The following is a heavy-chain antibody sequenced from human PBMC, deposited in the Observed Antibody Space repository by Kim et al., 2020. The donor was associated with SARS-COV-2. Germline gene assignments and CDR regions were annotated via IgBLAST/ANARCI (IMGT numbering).Heavy chain of an antibody. J-gene: IGHJ6*01. Sequence: GGSLRLSCVASEFSFSDYYMSWVRQAPGKGLEWLSNISGSSNTIVYADSAKGRFTISRDNAKNSLHLQMNSLRADETADYYCARVVQGSDGMDVWGQGTPVIVSS. CDR3: ARVVQGSDGMDV. V-gene: IGHV3-11*01. CDR2: ISGSSNTI. CDR1: EFSFSDYY.